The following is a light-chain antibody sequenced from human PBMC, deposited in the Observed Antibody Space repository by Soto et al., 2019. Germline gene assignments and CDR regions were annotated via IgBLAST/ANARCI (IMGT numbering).Light chain of an antibody. CDR2: GAS. CDR1: QSLSNTY. Sequence: EIVMTQSLVTLSLSPGDRATLSCRASQSLSNTYISWYQQKPGQAPRLLIYGASTRATGIPARFSGSGSGTDFTLTISSLQPEDFALYYCHQDFDLPLTFGGGTKVEIK. CDR3: HQDFDLPLT. J-gene: IGKJ4*01. V-gene: IGKV3D-7*01.